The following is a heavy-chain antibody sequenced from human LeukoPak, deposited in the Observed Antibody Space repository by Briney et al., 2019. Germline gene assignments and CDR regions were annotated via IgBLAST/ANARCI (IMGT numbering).Heavy chain of an antibody. Sequence: PGRSLRLSCAASGFTFSSYAMSWARQAPGKGLEWVSVISGSGGSTYYADSVKGRFTISRDNSKNTLYLQMNSLRAEDTAVYYCAKDTRGSGSYYNYWGQGTLVTVSS. CDR1: GFTFSSYA. CDR3: AKDTRGSGSYYNY. CDR2: ISGSGGST. V-gene: IGHV3-23*01. D-gene: IGHD3-10*01. J-gene: IGHJ4*02.